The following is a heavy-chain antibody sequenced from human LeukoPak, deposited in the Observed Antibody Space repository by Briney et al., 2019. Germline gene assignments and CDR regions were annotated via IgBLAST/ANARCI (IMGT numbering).Heavy chain of an antibody. D-gene: IGHD6-13*01. CDR2: ISSSSSYI. V-gene: IGHV3-21*04. J-gene: IGHJ4*02. Sequence: PGGSLRLSCAASGFTFSSYSMNWVRQAPGKGLEWVSSISSSSSYIYYADSVKGRFTISRDNSKNTLYLQMNSLRAEDTAVYYCAKDSAQLFIAAALFDYWGQGTLVTVSS. CDR3: AKDSAQLFIAAALFDY. CDR1: GFTFSSYS.